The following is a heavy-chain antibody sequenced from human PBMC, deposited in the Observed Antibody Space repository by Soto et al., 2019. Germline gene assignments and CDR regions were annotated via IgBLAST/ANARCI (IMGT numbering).Heavy chain of an antibody. CDR2: MRTKDNNSAT. J-gene: IGHJ5*02. CDR3: TSGSIALRRGLDP. V-gene: IGHV3-73*01. Sequence: GGWLRRSGAASGCRFSGSAIHWVRQASGKGLARACRMRTKDNNSATAYAAAVKVRFSLSRYDTKNTAYLQMDSLNLENTAMYYWTSGSIALRRGLDPRGQGPLVT. D-gene: IGHD3-16*02. CDR1: GCRFSGSA.